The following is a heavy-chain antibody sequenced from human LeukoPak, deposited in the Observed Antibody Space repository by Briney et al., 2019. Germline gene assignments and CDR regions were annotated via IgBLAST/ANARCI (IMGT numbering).Heavy chain of an antibody. J-gene: IGHJ5*02. CDR3: ARAVDIAARPWWFDP. CDR1: GGSISSYS. Sequence: SETLSLTCTVSGGSISSYSWSWIRQPPGKGLEWIGYIYYSGSTNYNPSLKSRVTISVDTSKNQFSLKLSSVTAADTAVYYCARAVDIAARPWWFDPWGQGTLVTVSS. V-gene: IGHV4-59*01. D-gene: IGHD6-6*01. CDR2: IYYSGST.